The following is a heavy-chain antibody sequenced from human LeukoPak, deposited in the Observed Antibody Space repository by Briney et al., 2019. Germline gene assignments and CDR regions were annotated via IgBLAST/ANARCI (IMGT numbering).Heavy chain of an antibody. CDR3: AKDLPGGTGIAVAGSGTDY. V-gene: IGHV3-30*18. Sequence: GGSLRLSCAASGFTFSSYGMHWVRQAPGKGLEWVAVISYDGSNKYYADSVKGRFTISRDNSKNTLYLQMNSLRAEDTAVYYCAKDLPGGTGIAVAGSGTDYWGQGTLVTVSS. J-gene: IGHJ4*02. CDR1: GFTFSSYG. CDR2: ISYDGSNK. D-gene: IGHD6-19*01.